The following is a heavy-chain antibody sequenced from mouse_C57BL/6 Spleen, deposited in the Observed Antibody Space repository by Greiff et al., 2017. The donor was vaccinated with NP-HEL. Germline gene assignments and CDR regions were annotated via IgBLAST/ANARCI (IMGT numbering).Heavy chain of an antibody. CDR2: IYPGDGDT. Sequence: QVQLQQSGPELVKPGASVKISCKASGYAFSSSWMNWVKQRPGKGLEWIGRIYPGDGDTNYNGKFKGKATLTADKSSSTAYMQLSSLTSEDSAVYFCARGYYYGSSPFDYWGQGTTLTVSS. CDR1: GYAFSSSW. D-gene: IGHD1-1*01. J-gene: IGHJ2*01. V-gene: IGHV1-82*01. CDR3: ARGYYYGSSPFDY.